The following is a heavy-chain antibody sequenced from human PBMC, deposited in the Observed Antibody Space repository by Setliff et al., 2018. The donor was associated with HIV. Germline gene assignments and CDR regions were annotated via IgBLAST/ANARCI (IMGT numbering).Heavy chain of an antibody. CDR3: AKDGISGGAYPPYYFDY. J-gene: IGHJ4*01. D-gene: IGHD2-15*01. Sequence: GESLKISCAASGFTFNTYAMSWVRQAPGKGLEWVSVISGSGGSTFYADSVKGRFTISRDNSKSTLYLLMNGLRVEDTAVYYCAKDGISGGAYPPYYFDYWGHGPLVTVSS. V-gene: IGHV3-23*01. CDR1: GFTFNTYA. CDR2: ISGSGGST.